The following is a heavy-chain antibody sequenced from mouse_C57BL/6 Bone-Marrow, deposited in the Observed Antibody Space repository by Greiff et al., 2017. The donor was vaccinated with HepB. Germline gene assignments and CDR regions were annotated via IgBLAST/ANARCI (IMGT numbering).Heavy chain of an antibody. CDR2: INPGGGGT. D-gene: IGHD2-3*01. CDR3: ARRWLLLHFDY. CDR1: GYAFTNYL. Sequence: QVHVKQSGAELVRPGTSVKVSCKASGYAFTNYLIEWVKQRPGQGLEWIGVINPGGGGTNYNEKFKGKATLTADKSSSTAYMQLSSLTSEDSAVYFCARRWLLLHFDYWGQGTTLTVSS. V-gene: IGHV1-54*01. J-gene: IGHJ2*01.